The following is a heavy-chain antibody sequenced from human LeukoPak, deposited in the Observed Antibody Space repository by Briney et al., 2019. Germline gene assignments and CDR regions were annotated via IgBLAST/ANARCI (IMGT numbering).Heavy chain of an antibody. J-gene: IGHJ4*02. D-gene: IGHD5-18*01. CDR2: IWYDGSNK. CDR1: GFTFSSYG. Sequence: AGGSLRLSCAASGFTFSSYGMHWVRQAPGKGLEWVAVIWYDGSNKYYADSVKGRFTISRDNSKNTLYLQMNSLRAEDTAVYYCARGDTAIVQEVDYWGQGTLVTVSS. CDR3: ARGDTAIVQEVDY. V-gene: IGHV3-33*01.